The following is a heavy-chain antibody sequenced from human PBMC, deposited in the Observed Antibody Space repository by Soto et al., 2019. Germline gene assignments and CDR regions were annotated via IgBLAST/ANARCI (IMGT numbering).Heavy chain of an antibody. V-gene: IGHV4-30-2*01. CDR3: ARGEVVALGY. D-gene: IGHD2-15*01. CDR1: GGSISSGGYS. J-gene: IGHJ4*02. CDR2: IYHSGST. Sequence: SETLSLTCAVSGGSISSGGYSWSWIRQPPGKGLEWIGYIYHSGSTYYNPSLKSRVTILVDRSKNQFSLKLSSVTATDTAVYYCARGEVVALGYWGQGTLVTVSS.